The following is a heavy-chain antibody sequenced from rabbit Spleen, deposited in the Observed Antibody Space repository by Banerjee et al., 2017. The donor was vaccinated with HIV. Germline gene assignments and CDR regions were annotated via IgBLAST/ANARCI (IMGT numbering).Heavy chain of an antibody. Sequence: QEELEESGGGLVKPEGSLTLTCKASGFSFSDRDVMCWVRQAPGKGLEWIACINTATGKPVYATWAKGRFIISTISSTTVTLQMTSLTAADTATYFCARDLAGAIGWNFYLWGPGTLVTVS. V-gene: IGHV1S45*01. CDR2: INTATGKP. D-gene: IGHD4-1*01. CDR3: ARDLAGAIGWNFYL. CDR1: GFSFSDRDV. J-gene: IGHJ4*01.